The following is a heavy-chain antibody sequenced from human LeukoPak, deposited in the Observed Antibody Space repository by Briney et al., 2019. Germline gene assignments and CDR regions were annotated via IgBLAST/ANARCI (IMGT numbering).Heavy chain of an antibody. CDR2: ISAYNGNT. Sequence: ASVKVSCKASGYTFTSYGISWVRQAPGQGLEWMGWISAYNGNTNYAQKLQGRGTMTTDTSTSTAYMELRSLRSDDTAVYYCARVVTGLWFGESVDYWGQGALVTVSS. CDR1: GYTFTSYG. J-gene: IGHJ4*02. CDR3: ARVVTGLWFGESVDY. D-gene: IGHD3-10*01. V-gene: IGHV1-18*04.